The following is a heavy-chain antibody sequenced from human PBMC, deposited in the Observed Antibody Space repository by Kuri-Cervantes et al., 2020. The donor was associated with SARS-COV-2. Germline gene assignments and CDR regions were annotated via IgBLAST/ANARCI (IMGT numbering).Heavy chain of an antibody. J-gene: IGHJ6*02. D-gene: IGHD6-6*01. CDR1: GYTFTSYG. Sequence: ASVKVSCKASGYTFTSYGISWVRQAPGQGLEWMGWISAYNGNTNYAQKFQGRVTITADESTSTAYMELSSLRSEDTAVYYCARPVWWYSSSPADYYYGMDVWGQGTTVTVSS. CDR2: ISAYNGNT. CDR3: ARPVWWYSSSPADYYYGMDV. V-gene: IGHV1-18*04.